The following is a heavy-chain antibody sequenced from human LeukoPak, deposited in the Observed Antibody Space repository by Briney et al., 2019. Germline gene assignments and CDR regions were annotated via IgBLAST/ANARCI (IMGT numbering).Heavy chain of an antibody. CDR3: ARGTSQGYCDGGDCYGAFDI. V-gene: IGHV3-30-3*01. D-gene: IGHD2-15*01. J-gene: IGHJ3*02. CDR2: ISYDGSNK. Sequence: GRSLRLSCAASGFTFSSYAMHWVRQAPGKGLEWVAVISYDGSNKYYADSVKGRFTISRDNSKNTLYLQMNSLRVEDTAVYYCARGTSQGYCDGGDCYGAFDIWGQGTMVTVSS. CDR1: GFTFSSYA.